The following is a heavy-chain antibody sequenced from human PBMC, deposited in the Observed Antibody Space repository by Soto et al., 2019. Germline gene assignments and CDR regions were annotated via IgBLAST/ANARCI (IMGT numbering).Heavy chain of an antibody. CDR3: AREKGYCSSNSCADRNWFDR. D-gene: IGHD2-2*01. J-gene: IGHJ5*02. V-gene: IGHV4-31*03. Sequence: ASETLSLTCTFSGGSISSGGYYWSWIRQHPGKGLEWIGYIYYSGSTYYNPSLKSRVTISVDTSKNQFSLKLSSVTAEDKAVYYCAREKGYCSSNSCADRNWFDRRGQGTLVTVSS. CDR2: IYYSGST. CDR1: GGSISSGGYY.